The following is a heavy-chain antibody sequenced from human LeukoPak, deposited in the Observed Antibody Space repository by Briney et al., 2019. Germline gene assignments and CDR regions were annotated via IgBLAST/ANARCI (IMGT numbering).Heavy chain of an antibody. CDR3: ARSRGYFDWLAPRYYYYGMDV. V-gene: IGHV3-7*01. D-gene: IGHD3-9*01. CDR2: IKQDGSEK. CDR1: GFTFSSYW. J-gene: IGHJ6*02. Sequence: GGSLRLSCAASGFTFSSYWMSWVRQAPGKGLEWVANIKQDGSEKYYVDSVKGRFTISRDNAKNSLYLQMNSLRAEDTAVYYCARSRGYFDWLAPRYYYYGMDVWGQGTTVTVSS.